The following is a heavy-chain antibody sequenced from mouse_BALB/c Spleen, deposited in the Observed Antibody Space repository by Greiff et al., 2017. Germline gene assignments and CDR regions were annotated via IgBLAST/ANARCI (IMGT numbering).Heavy chain of an antibody. D-gene: IGHD1-1*01. Sequence: VQLQQSGPELVKPGASMKISCKASGYSFTGYTMNWVKQSHGKNLEWIGLINPYNGGTSYNQKFKGKAKLTAVTSTSTAYMELSSLTNEDSAVYYCTRPTVVKYYYAMDYWGQGTSVTVSS. CDR3: TRPTVVKYYYAMDY. CDR2: INPYNGGT. J-gene: IGHJ4*01. V-gene: IGHV1-25*01. CDR1: GYSFTGYT.